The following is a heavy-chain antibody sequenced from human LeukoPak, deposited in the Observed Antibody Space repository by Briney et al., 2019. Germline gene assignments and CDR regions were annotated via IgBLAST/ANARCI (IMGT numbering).Heavy chain of an antibody. CDR1: GFTFSSYA. CDR2: IRYDGSNK. J-gene: IGHJ4*02. V-gene: IGHV3-30*02. CDR3: AKDYYYDSSGYYY. D-gene: IGHD3-22*01. Sequence: PGGSLRLSCAASGFTFSSYAMHWVRQAPGKGLEWVAFIRYDGSNKYYADSVKGRFTISRDNSKNTLYLQMNSLRAEDTAVYYCAKDYYYDSSGYYYWGQGTLVTVSS.